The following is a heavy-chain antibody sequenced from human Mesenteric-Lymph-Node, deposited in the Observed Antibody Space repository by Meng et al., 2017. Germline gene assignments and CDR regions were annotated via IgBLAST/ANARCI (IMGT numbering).Heavy chain of an antibody. V-gene: IGHV4-61*02. J-gene: IGHJ6*02. CDR1: GASISSGNYY. D-gene: IGHD3-10*01. Sequence: SETLSLTCTVSGASISSGNYYWTWIRQPAGKGLEWTGRIYTSGSSDYNPSLQTRVTVSVDTTKSQFSLRLTSVTAADTAVYYCARERGLYYFYGLDVWGQGTTVTVSS. CDR2: IYTSGSS. CDR3: ARERGLYYFYGLDV.